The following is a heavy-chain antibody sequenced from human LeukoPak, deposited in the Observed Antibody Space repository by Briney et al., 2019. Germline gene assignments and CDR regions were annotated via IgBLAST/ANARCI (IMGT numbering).Heavy chain of an antibody. CDR2: IYYSGST. J-gene: IGHJ4*02. D-gene: IGHD3-10*01. CDR3: ASKYYYGSGSYYTKVAHFDY. Sequence: SETLSLTCTVSGGSISSSSYYWGWIRQPPGKGLEWIGSIYYSGSTYYNPSLKSRVTISVDTSKNQFSLKLSSVTAADTAVYYCASKYYYGSGSYYTKVAHFDYWGQGTLVTVSS. V-gene: IGHV4-39*07. CDR1: GGSISSSSYY.